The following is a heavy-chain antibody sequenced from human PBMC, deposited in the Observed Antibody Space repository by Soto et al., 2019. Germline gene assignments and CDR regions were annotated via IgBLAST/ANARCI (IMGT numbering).Heavy chain of an antibody. Sequence: SETLSLTCTVSGGSISSGGYYWSRIRQHPGKGLEWIGYIYYSGSTYYNPSLKSRVTISVDTSKNQFSLKLSSVTAADTAVYYCARAGNGYFDWLSYYYYYMDVWGKGTTVTVSS. J-gene: IGHJ6*03. D-gene: IGHD3-9*01. CDR3: ARAGNGYFDWLSYYYYYMDV. CDR2: IYYSGST. CDR1: GGSISSGGYY. V-gene: IGHV4-31*03.